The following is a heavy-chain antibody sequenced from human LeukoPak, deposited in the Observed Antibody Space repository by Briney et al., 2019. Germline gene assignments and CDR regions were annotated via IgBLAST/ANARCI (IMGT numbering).Heavy chain of an antibody. CDR3: ARELEPYGSGTSFDY. Sequence: GSLRLSCAASGFTFSSYAMHWVRQAPGKGLEWVAVISYDGSNKYYADSVEGRFTISRDNSKNTLYLQMNSLRAEDTAVYYCARELEPYGSGTSFDYWGQGTLVTVSS. CDR2: ISYDGSNK. CDR1: GFTFSSYA. V-gene: IGHV3-30-3*01. J-gene: IGHJ4*02. D-gene: IGHD3-10*01.